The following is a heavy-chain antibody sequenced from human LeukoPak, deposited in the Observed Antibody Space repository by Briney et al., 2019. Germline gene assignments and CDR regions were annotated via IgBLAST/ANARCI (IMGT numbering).Heavy chain of an antibody. CDR3: ARFRNGGYSSGDAVIDY. Sequence: PSETLSLTCTVSGGSISSYYWSWIRQPPGKGLEWIGYIYYSGSTNYNPSLKSRVTISVDTSKNQFSLKLSSVTAADTAVYYCARFRNGGYSSGDAVIDYWGQGTLVTVSS. CDR2: IYYSGST. V-gene: IGHV4-59*01. J-gene: IGHJ4*02. CDR1: GGSISSYY. D-gene: IGHD2-15*01.